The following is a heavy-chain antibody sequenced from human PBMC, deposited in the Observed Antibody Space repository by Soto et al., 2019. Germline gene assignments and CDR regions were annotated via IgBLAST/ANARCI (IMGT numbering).Heavy chain of an antibody. Sequence: GGSLRLSCTASGVNLRNYWMSWVRQAPGKGLEWVANIHGDGGKIYYVDSVKGRFTISRDNAKRSLYLQMKSLRAEDTAVYYCARDFYGGYTYGPGDYWGQGALVTVSS. J-gene: IGHJ4*02. CDR3: ARDFYGGYTYGPGDY. V-gene: IGHV3-7*01. CDR1: GVNLRNYW. D-gene: IGHD5-18*01. CDR2: IHGDGGKI.